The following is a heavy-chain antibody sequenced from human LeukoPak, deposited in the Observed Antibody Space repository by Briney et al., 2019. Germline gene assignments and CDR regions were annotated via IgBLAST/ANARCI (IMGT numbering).Heavy chain of an antibody. CDR3: ARGLYDFWSGYHMDV. CDR1: GGSISSGGYY. V-gene: IGHV4-31*03. Sequence: SETLSFTCTVSGGSISSGGYYWSWIRQHPGKGLEWIGYIYYSGSTYYNPSLKSRVTISVDTSKNQFSLKLSSVTAADTAVYYCARGLYDFWSGYHMDVWGKGTTVTVSS. J-gene: IGHJ6*03. D-gene: IGHD3-3*01. CDR2: IYYSGST.